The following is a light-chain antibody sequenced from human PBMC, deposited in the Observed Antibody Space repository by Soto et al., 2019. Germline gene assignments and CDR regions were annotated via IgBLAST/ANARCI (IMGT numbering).Light chain of an antibody. CDR2: GAS. V-gene: IGKV3-20*01. J-gene: IGKJ4*01. Sequence: EIVLTQSPGTLSLSPGERATLSCRASQSVSSGYLAWYQQQPGQAPRLLIYGASSRATGIPDRFSGSGSGTDFTLTIRRLEPEDFAVYYCQQYGSSLPLTFGGGTKVEIK. CDR1: QSVSSGY. CDR3: QQYGSSLPLT.